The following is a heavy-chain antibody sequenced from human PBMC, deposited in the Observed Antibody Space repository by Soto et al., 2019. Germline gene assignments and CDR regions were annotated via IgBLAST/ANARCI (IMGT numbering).Heavy chain of an antibody. V-gene: IGHV4-4*07. CDR2: IYTSGGT. CDR1: GGSLNDYY. CDR3: ARSNYRSGSYGYGLDV. J-gene: IGHJ6*02. D-gene: IGHD3-10*01. Sequence: SEALSLTCAVSGGSLNDYYWSLIRQPAGKGLEWIGRIYTSGGTNYNPSLKSRVTMSVDTSKSQFSLKLSSVTAADTAVYYCARSNYRSGSYGYGLDVWGQGTTVPVSS.